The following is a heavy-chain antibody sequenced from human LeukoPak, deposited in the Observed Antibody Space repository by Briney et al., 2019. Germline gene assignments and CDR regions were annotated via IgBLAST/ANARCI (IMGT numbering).Heavy chain of an antibody. CDR2: IYYSGST. CDR1: GGSISSSSYY. V-gene: IGHV4-39*07. CDR3: ARDSPKYGSGSYFNHGYNWFDP. Sequence: SETLSLTCTVSGGSISSSSYYWGWIRQPPGKGLEWIGSIYYSGSTYYNPSLKSRVTISVDTSKNQFSLKLSSVTAADTAVYYCARDSPKYGSGSYFNHGYNWFDPWGQGTLVTVSS. J-gene: IGHJ5*02. D-gene: IGHD3-10*01.